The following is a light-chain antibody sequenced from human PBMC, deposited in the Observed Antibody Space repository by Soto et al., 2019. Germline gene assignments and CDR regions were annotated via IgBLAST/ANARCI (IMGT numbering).Light chain of an antibody. CDR2: AAS. V-gene: IGKV1-27*01. Sequence: DIQMTQSPSSLSASVGDRVTITCRASQGIGKDLAWYQQKSGKVPESLINAASTLHSGVPSRFSGSGSGTDFTLTISSLQPEDVATYYCQNYNSAPYTFGQGTKLEIK. J-gene: IGKJ2*01. CDR1: QGIGKD. CDR3: QNYNSAPYT.